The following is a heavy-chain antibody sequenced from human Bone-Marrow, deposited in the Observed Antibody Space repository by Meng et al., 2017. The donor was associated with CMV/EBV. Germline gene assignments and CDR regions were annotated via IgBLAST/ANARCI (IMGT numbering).Heavy chain of an antibody. D-gene: IGHD2-2*01. CDR1: GYTFSSYD. J-gene: IGHJ4*02. CDR3: ARGGHDIVVVPAARGNFDY. V-gene: IGHV1-8*01. Sequence: SVNVSCKSSGYTFSSYDINWVRQATGQGLEWMGWMNPNSGNTGYAQKFQGRVTLTRNNAISTVYMEMSDLNPEDTAVYYCARGGHDIVVVPAARGNFDYWGQGTLVTVSS. CDR2: MNPNSGNT.